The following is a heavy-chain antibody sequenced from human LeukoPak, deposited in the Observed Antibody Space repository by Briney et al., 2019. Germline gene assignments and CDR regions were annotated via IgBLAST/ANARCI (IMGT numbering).Heavy chain of an antibody. CDR2: ISYDGSNK. CDR3: AKDLRAVAGKSPIFFDY. J-gene: IGHJ4*02. V-gene: IGHV3-30*18. Sequence: PGGSLRLSCAASGFTFSSYGMPWVRQAPGEGLEWVAVISYDGSNKYYADSVKGRFTISRDNSKNTLYLQMNSLRAEDTAVYYCAKDLRAVAGKSPIFFDYWGQGTLVTVSS. CDR1: GFTFSSYG. D-gene: IGHD6-19*01.